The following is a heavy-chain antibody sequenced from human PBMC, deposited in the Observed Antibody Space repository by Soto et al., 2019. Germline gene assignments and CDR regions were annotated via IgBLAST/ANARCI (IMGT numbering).Heavy chain of an antibody. CDR2: IYSSGSA. CDR3: ARFVRSCSGTTCYTRADV. J-gene: IGHJ6*02. D-gene: IGHD2-2*02. CDR1: GGSVSSDTHY. Sequence: PSETLSLICTVSGGSVSSDTHYWSWIRQPPGKRLEWIGFIYSSGSANYNPSLKGRVTMSVDTSKNQFSLKLRSVIVADTAVYHCARFVRSCSGTTCYTRADVWGQGTTVTVSS. V-gene: IGHV4-61*01.